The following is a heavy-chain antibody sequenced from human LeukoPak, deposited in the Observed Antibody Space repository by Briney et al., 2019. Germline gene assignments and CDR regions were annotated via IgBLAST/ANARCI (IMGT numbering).Heavy chain of an antibody. J-gene: IGHJ6*03. CDR1: GFTFTKYY. V-gene: IGHV1-46*01. Sequence: ASVKVSCKASGFTFTKYYIHWVRQAPGQGLEWMGMINPSDGATTYAQRFQGRVTLTRDMSTTTVYMDLRSLRSEDPAVDFCARGQRGGLCGCLRGLFASYYTYYYMDVWGRGTTVTVSS. D-gene: IGHD3-10*01. CDR3: ARGQRGGLCGCLRGLFASYYTYYYMDV. CDR2: INPSDGAT.